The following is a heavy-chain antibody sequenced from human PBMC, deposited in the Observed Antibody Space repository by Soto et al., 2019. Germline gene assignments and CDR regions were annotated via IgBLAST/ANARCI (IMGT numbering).Heavy chain of an antibody. CDR1: GGSISTTNW. CDR2: ILHIGST. CDR3: ASGFDSDGLYNGGHP. D-gene: IGHD3-22*01. J-gene: IGHJ5*02. V-gene: IGHV4-4*02. Sequence: VQLQESGPGLVKPSGTLSLTCTVSGGSISTTNWWSWVRQPPGKGLEWIGEILHIGSTNYNPSLKSRVTISIDESKNQFSLRLSSVTAADTAVYYCASGFDSDGLYNGGHPWGQGTLVSVSS.